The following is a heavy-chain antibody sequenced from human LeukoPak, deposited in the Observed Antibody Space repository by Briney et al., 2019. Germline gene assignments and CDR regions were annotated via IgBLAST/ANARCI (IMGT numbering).Heavy chain of an antibody. Sequence: GGSLRLSCAASGFTFSSYSMNWVRQAPGKGLEWVSSISSSSSYIYYADSVKGRFTISRDNSKNTLYLQMNSLRAEDTAVYYCAKTPYGGTPDDDYWGQGTLVTVSS. J-gene: IGHJ4*02. D-gene: IGHD4-23*01. CDR2: ISSSSSYI. CDR3: AKTPYGGTPDDDY. V-gene: IGHV3-21*04. CDR1: GFTFSSYS.